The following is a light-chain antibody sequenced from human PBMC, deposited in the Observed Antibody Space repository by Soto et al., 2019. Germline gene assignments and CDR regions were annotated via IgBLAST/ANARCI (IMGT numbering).Light chain of an antibody. CDR2: GNS. Sequence: VVTQPPSVSGAPGQRVTISCTGSSSNIGAGYDVHWYQQLPGTAPKLLIYGNSNRPSGVPDRFSGSKSGTSASLAITGLQAEDEADYYCQSYDSSLSVVFGGGTKVTVL. J-gene: IGLJ2*01. CDR3: QSYDSSLSVV. V-gene: IGLV1-40*01. CDR1: SSNIGAGYD.